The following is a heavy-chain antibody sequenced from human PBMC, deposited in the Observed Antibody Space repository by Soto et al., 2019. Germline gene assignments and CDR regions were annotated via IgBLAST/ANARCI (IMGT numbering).Heavy chain of an antibody. CDR3: AREPELWLANYYFDY. CDR2: LSYDESNK. D-gene: IGHD6-19*01. CDR1: GFTFSIYG. J-gene: IGHJ4*02. V-gene: IGHV3-33*01. Sequence: QVQLVESGGGVVQPGRSLRLSCAASGFTFSIYGMHWVRQAPGKGLEWVASLSYDESNKDYVDSVKGRFTISKENSKNTLYLQMNSLRVEETAVYYCAREPELWLANYYFDYWGPGTLVTVSS.